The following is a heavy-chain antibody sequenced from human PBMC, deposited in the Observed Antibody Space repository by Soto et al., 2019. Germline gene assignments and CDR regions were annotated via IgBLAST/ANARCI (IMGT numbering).Heavy chain of an antibody. J-gene: IGHJ6*02. CDR2: ISGSGGST. V-gene: IGHV3-23*01. CDR1: GFTFSSYA. Sequence: EMQLLESGGGLVQPGGSLRLSCAASGFTFSSYAMSWVRQAPGKGLEWVSAISGSGGSTYYADSVKGRFTISRDNSKNTLYLQMNSLRAEDTAVYYCAKTSGTYCSSTSCFGIYYYYGMDVWGQGTTVTVSS. CDR3: AKTSGTYCSSTSCFGIYYYYGMDV. D-gene: IGHD2-2*01.